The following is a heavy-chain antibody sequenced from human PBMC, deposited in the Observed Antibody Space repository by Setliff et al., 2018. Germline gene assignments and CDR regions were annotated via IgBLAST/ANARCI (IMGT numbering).Heavy chain of an antibody. V-gene: IGHV3-23*01. CDR1: GFIFSNFA. J-gene: IGHJ4*02. CDR2: VSGSRTT. Sequence: PGGSLRLSCATSGFIFSNFATSWVRQAPGKGLQWVATVSGSRTTYYADSVKGRFSISRDNSKNTVDLEMRSLTADDTALYYCTRPALDLEFDLWGQGTRVTVSS. CDR3: TRPALDLEFDL. D-gene: IGHD1-1*01.